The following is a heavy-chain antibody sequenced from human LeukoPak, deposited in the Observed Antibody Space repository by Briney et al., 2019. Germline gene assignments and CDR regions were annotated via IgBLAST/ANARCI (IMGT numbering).Heavy chain of an antibody. Sequence: SETLSLTCAVYGGSFSGYYWSWIRQPRGKGLEWIGEINHSGSTNYNPSLKSRVTISVDTSKNQFSLKLSSVTAADTAVYYCALTAAAGSFDYWGQGTLVTVSS. D-gene: IGHD6-13*01. CDR1: GGSFSGYY. CDR2: INHSGST. J-gene: IGHJ4*02. V-gene: IGHV4-34*01. CDR3: ALTAAAGSFDY.